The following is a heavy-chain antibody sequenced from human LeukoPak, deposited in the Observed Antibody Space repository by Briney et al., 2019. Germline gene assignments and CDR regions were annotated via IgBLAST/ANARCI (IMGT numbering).Heavy chain of an antibody. CDR2: ISYDGSNK. CDR1: GFTFSSYG. CDR3: AKDQVYYDSSGYYYEWFDP. J-gene: IGHJ5*02. V-gene: IGHV3-30*18. Sequence: GGSLRLSCAASGFTFSSYGVHWVRQAPGKGLEWVAVISYDGSNKYYADSVKGRFTISRDNSKNTLYLQMNSLRAEDTAVYYCAKDQVYYDSSGYYYEWFDPWGQGTLVTVSS. D-gene: IGHD3-22*01.